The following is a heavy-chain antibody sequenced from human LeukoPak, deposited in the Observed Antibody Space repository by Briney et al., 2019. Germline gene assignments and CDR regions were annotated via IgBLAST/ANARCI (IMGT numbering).Heavy chain of an antibody. V-gene: IGHV3-23*01. Sequence: PGGSLTLSCAASGFTLSSYAMSWVRQAPGKGLEWVSTVTGSGRTTYYADSVKGRFTTYRDNSKNTVYLQVNSLRAEDSAVYFCTKDTPLTGYSSGWSSNYFDYWGREPWSPSPQ. CDR1: GFTLSSYA. CDR2: VTGSGRTT. J-gene: IGHJ4*02. D-gene: IGHD6-19*01. CDR3: TKDTPLTGYSSGWSSNYFDY.